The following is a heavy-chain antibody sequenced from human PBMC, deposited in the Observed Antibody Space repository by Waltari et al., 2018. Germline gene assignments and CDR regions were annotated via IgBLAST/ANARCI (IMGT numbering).Heavy chain of an antibody. J-gene: IGHJ4*02. CDR1: GYSFTSYW. D-gene: IGHD4-17*01. CDR3: ARQGDYGDYQVDY. Sequence: EVQLVQSGAEVKKPGESLKISCKGSGYSFTSYWIGWVRQMPEKGLEWVGSIHPVSAHTSYIPASEGQLAHAADKSVSTAYRQWGSLKASDPAMYYCARQGDYGDYQVDYWGQGTLVTVSS. V-gene: IGHV5-51*01. CDR2: IHPVSAHT.